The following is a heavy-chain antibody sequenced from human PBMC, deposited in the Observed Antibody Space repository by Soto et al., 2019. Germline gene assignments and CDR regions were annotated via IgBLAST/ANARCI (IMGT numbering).Heavy chain of an antibody. CDR2: IYDGGST. Sequence: EVQLVESGGGFVQPGGSLRISCVASGFTVSTNYVSWVRQAPGKGVEWVSIIYDGGSTYYADSVKGRFTISRDNSKNTAYLQMNSLRGVDTAVYYCARGDGDYGRRLDPWGQGTLVTVSS. D-gene: IGHD4-17*01. J-gene: IGHJ5*02. CDR1: GFTVSTNY. V-gene: IGHV3-66*01. CDR3: ARGDGDYGRRLDP.